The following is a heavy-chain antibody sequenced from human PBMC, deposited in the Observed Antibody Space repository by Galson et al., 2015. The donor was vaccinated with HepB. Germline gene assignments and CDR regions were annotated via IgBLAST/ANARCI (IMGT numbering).Heavy chain of an antibody. Sequence: SLRLSCAASGFTFNNAWMSWVRQAPGKGLEWVGRIKSKTDGGTTDYAATVKGRFSISRDDSKNILYLQMNSLKTDDTAVYYCTTDRTFSSDYEVNYYYYAMHVWGQGTTVTVSS. CDR2: IKSKTDGGTT. CDR1: GFTFNNAW. D-gene: IGHD6-25*01. J-gene: IGHJ6*02. V-gene: IGHV3-15*01. CDR3: TTDRTFSSDYEVNYYYYAMHV.